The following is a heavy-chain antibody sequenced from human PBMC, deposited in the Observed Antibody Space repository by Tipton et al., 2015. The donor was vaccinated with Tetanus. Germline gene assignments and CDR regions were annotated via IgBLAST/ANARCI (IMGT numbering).Heavy chain of an antibody. CDR2: IKEDGSEM. J-gene: IGHJ5*02. CDR1: GFNFSTYT. V-gene: IGHV3-7*01. Sequence: SLRLSCVGSGFNFSTYTMNWVRQAPGKGLEWVANIKEDGSEMYYADSVKGRFTISRDNARNSLSVHMNSLTAEDTAVYYCARAPGLLIDLWGQGTLVSVSS. CDR3: ARAPGLLIDL. D-gene: IGHD3-10*01.